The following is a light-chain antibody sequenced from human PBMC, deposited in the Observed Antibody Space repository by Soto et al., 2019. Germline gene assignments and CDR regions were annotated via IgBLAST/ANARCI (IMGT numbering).Light chain of an antibody. CDR2: DAS. Sequence: EIVLTQSPGTLSLSPGERATLSCRASQSVSSSYFSWYQQKPGQAPRLLIDDASSRATVIPYRFSGSGSGTDFTLTISSLEPEDFAVYYCQQHGSAPQTFGQGTNVDIK. CDR3: QQHGSAPQT. V-gene: IGKV3-20*01. J-gene: IGKJ1*01. CDR1: QSVSSSY.